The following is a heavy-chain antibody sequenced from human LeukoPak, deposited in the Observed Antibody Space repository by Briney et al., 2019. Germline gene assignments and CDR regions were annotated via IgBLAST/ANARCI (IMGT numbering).Heavy chain of an antibody. V-gene: IGHV4-34*01. CDR3: ARAGSSSWSNLRYRDWFDP. D-gene: IGHD6-13*01. CDR2: INHSGST. J-gene: IGHJ5*02. CDR1: GGSFSGYY. Sequence: KTSETLSLTCAVYGGSFSGYYWSWIRQPPGKGLEWIGEINHSGSTNYNPSLKSRVTISVDTSKNQFSLKLSSVTAADTAVYYCARAGSSSWSNLRYRDWFDPWGQGTLVTVSS.